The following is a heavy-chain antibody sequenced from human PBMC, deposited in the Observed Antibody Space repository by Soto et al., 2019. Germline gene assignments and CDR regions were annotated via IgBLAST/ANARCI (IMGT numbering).Heavy chain of an antibody. CDR1: GFIASGSY. V-gene: IGHV3-53*04. CDR2: RYPDGSR. J-gene: IGHJ4*02. Sequence: EVQLVESGGDLVQPGGSLSLSCVASGFIASGSYMSWVRQAPGEGLEWVLVRYPDGSRHYAESVKGRFALSRQNSENTVYLQMNSLRTEDTAVYYCAKDRGNYGDGGLDYWGQGTLVTVSS. D-gene: IGHD4-17*01. CDR3: AKDRGNYGDGGLDY.